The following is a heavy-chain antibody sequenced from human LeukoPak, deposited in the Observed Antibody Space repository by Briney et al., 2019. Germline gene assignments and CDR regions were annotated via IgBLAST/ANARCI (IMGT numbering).Heavy chain of an antibody. Sequence: SETLSLTCAVYGGSFSGYYWSWIRQPPGKGLEWIGEINHSGSTNYNPSLKSRVTISVDTSKNQFSLKLSSVTAADTAVYYCARDCSSTSCYGRGPYGMDVWGQGTTVTVSS. CDR1: GGSFSGYY. V-gene: IGHV4-34*01. CDR2: INHSGST. CDR3: ARDCSSTSCYGRGPYGMDV. J-gene: IGHJ6*02. D-gene: IGHD2-2*01.